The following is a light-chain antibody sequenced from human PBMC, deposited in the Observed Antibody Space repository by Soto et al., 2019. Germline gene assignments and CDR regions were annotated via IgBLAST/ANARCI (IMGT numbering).Light chain of an antibody. Sequence: DIQMTQSPSTLSASAGDRVTITCRASQSISSWLAWYQQKPGKAPKLLIYKASSLESGVPSRFSGNGSGTEFTLTISSLQPDDFATFYCQQYGSYPWTFGQGTKVEVK. CDR1: QSISSW. V-gene: IGKV1-5*03. CDR2: KAS. J-gene: IGKJ1*01. CDR3: QQYGSYPWT.